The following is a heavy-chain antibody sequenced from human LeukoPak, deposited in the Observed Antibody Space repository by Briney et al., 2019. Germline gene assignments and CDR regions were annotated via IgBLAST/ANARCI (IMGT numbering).Heavy chain of an antibody. CDR2: IYTSGST. J-gene: IGHJ6*03. V-gene: IGHV4-4*07. D-gene: IGHD2-2*03. CDR3: ARLGIVVVPAAISAGQDYYYYYYMDV. Sequence: SETLSLTCTASGGSISSYYWSWIRQPAGKGLEWIGRIYTSGSTNYNPSLKSRVTMSVDTSKNQFSLKLSSVTAADTAVYYCARLGIVVVPAAISAGQDYYYYYYMDVWGKGTTVTVSS. CDR1: GGSISSYY.